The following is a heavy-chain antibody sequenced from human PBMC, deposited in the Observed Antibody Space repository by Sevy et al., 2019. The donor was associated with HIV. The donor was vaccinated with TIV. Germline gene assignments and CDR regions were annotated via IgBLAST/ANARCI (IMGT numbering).Heavy chain of an antibody. CDR2: INEDGSEK. J-gene: IGHJ4*02. Sequence: GGSLRLSCAVSGFSFSNYWMSWVRRAPGKGLEWVANINEDGSEKHYVDSVKGRFTISRDNTKNSLFLQMNSMRAEDTALYYCAGYNNLGYWGQGTLVTVSS. CDR1: GFSFSNYW. D-gene: IGHD1-1*01. V-gene: IGHV3-7*01. CDR3: AGYNNLGY.